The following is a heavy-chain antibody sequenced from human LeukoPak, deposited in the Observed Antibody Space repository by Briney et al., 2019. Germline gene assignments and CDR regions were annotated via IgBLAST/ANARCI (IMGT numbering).Heavy chain of an antibody. D-gene: IGHD3-3*01. V-gene: IGHV4-31*03. CDR3: ARATYYDFWSGNPATYYFDY. CDR2: IYYSGST. CDR1: GGSISSGGYY. Sequence: PSETLSLTCTVSGGSISSGGYYWSWIRQHPGKGLEWIGYIYYSGSTYYNPSLKSRVTISVDTSKNQFSLKLSSVTAADTAVYYCARATYYDFWSGNPATYYFDYWGQGTLVTVSS. J-gene: IGHJ4*02.